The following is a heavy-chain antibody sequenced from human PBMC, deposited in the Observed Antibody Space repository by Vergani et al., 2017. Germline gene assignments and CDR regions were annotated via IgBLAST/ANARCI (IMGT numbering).Heavy chain of an antibody. CDR1: GYTLTQLS. J-gene: IGHJ4*02. D-gene: IGHD6-13*01. V-gene: IGHV1-24*01. Sequence: QVQLVQSGAEVKKPGASVKVSCKVSGYTLTQLSMHWVRQAPGKGIEWMGGFDPEDGETIYAQKFQGRVTMTEDTSTDTAYMELSSLRSDETAVYYCATVKAGYSSSWNTRYYFDYWGQGTLVTVSS. CDR3: ATVKAGYSSSWNTRYYFDY. CDR2: FDPEDGET.